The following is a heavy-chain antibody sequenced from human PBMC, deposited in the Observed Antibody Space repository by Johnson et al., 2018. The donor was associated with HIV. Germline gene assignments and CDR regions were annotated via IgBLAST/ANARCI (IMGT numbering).Heavy chain of an antibody. D-gene: IGHD3-22*01. V-gene: IGHV3-23*04. CDR2: ISGSGGST. CDR3: ARDWDYYDSSGYYYAVMVDAFDI. J-gene: IGHJ3*02. CDR1: GLTVSSNY. Sequence: VHLVESGGGLVQPGGSLRLSCAASGLTVSSNYMSWVRQAPGKGLEWVSAISGSGGSTYYADSVKGRFTISRDNSKNTLYLQMNSLRAEDTALYYCARDWDYYDSSGYYYAVMVDAFDIWGQGTMVTVSS.